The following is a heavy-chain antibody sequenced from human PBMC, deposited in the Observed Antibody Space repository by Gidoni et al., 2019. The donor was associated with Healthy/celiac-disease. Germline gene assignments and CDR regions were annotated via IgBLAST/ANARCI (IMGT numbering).Heavy chain of an antibody. V-gene: IGHV3-30-3*01. D-gene: IGHD6-19*01. Sequence: QVQLVESGGGVVQPGRSLRLSCAASGFTFSSYAMHWVRQAPGKGLEWVAVISYDGSNKYYADSVKGRFTISRDNSKNTLYLQMNSLRAEDTAVYYCARQWLVRETGFDYWGQGTLVTVSS. J-gene: IGHJ4*02. CDR2: ISYDGSNK. CDR1: GFTFSSYA. CDR3: ARQWLVRETGFDY.